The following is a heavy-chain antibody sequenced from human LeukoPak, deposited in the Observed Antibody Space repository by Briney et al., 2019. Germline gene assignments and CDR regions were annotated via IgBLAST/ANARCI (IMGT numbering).Heavy chain of an antibody. CDR2: IWYDGSNK. D-gene: IGHD3-22*01. CDR1: GFTFSSYG. J-gene: IGHJ3*02. CDR3: ARPYYDSSGYYYWGSAFDI. Sequence: GSLRLSCAASGFTFSSYGMHWVRQAPGKGLEWVAVIWYDGSNKYYADSVKGRFTISRDNSKNTLYLQMNSLRAEDTAVYYCARPYYDSSGYYYWGSAFDIWGQGTMVTVSS. V-gene: IGHV3-33*01.